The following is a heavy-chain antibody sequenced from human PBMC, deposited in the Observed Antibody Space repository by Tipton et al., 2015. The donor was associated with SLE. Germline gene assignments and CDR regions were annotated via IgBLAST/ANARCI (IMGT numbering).Heavy chain of an antibody. CDR2: IFYNGYT. Sequence: TLSLTCSVSGGSVRSGNYYWSWIRQPPGKGLEWIGYIFYNGYTSYSSSLKSRVTMSVDTSKNQFFLNLSSVTAADTAIYYCVTITSSSGAFYWGQGTLVTVSS. J-gene: IGHJ4*02. V-gene: IGHV4-61*01. CDR1: GGSVRSGNYY. CDR3: VTITSSSGAFY. D-gene: IGHD3-10*01.